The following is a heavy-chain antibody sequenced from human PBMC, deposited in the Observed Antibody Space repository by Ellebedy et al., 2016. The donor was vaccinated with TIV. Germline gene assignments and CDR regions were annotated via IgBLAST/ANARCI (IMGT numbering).Heavy chain of an antibody. J-gene: IGHJ4*02. CDR3: AARRGYSYGYNNY. V-gene: IGHV4-39*01. Sequence: MPSETLSLTCTVTGGSISSTSYYWVWIRQPPGKGLEWIGSIYYSGSTYYDPSLESRVPISVDTSKNQFSLKLTSVTAADTAVYYCAARRGYSYGYNNYWGQGTLVTVSS. CDR2: IYYSGST. D-gene: IGHD5-18*01. CDR1: GGSISSTSYY.